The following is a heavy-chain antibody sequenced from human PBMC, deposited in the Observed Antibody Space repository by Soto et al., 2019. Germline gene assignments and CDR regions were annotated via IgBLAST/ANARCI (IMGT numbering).Heavy chain of an antibody. J-gene: IGHJ4*02. Sequence: QVQLVQSGAEEKKPGASVKVSCKASGYTFTSYAMHWVRQAPGQRLEWMGWINAGNGNTKYSQKFQGRVTITSDTSASTAYMEVSSVRAEDTAGYYCARSIVVVTALDYWGQGTLVIVSA. D-gene: IGHD2-21*02. CDR2: INAGNGNT. CDR1: GYTFTSYA. CDR3: ARSIVVVTALDY. V-gene: IGHV1-3*05.